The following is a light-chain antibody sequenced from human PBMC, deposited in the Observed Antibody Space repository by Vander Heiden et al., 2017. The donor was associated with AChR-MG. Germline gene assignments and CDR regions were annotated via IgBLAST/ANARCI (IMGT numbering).Light chain of an antibody. CDR2: DDS. CDR1: NIGRKT. CDR3: QVWDSSTDLRV. J-gene: IGLJ3*02. Sequence: YVRTAPPSLSVAPGGTARITCGGNNIGRKTVHWYQQKPGQAPVLVVYDDSDRPSGIPDRFSGSNSGNTATLTISRVEAGDEADYYCQVWDSSTDLRVFGGGTKLTVL. V-gene: IGLV3-21*02.